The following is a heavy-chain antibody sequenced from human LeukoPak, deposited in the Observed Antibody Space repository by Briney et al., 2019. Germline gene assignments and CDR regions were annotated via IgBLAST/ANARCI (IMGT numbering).Heavy chain of an antibody. CDR1: GASISSDKW. V-gene: IGHV4-4*02. Sequence: SETLSLTCAVSGASISSDKWWSWVRQPPGKGLEWIGYIYYSGSTNYNPSLKSRVTISVDTSKNQFSLKLSSVTAADTAVYYCARASGYYGSGSYIWGQGTLVTVSS. J-gene: IGHJ4*02. D-gene: IGHD3-10*01. CDR2: IYYSGST. CDR3: ARASGYYGSGSYI.